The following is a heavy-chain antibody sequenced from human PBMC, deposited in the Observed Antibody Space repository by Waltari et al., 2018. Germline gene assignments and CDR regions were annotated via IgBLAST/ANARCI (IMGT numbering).Heavy chain of an antibody. CDR2: MPYDGSNK. D-gene: IGHD3-10*01. CDR3: AKDMGSGRYSFDY. CDR1: GFTFSRNN. Sequence: QVQLVESGGGVVQPGGSLRLSCATSGFTFSRNNMPWVRQAPGQGLEWVAFMPYDGSNKYYADSVTARFAISRDNSKNTQYLEMNNLRPDDTAVYYCAKDMGSGRYSFDYWGQGTLVTVSS. V-gene: IGHV3-30*02. J-gene: IGHJ4*02.